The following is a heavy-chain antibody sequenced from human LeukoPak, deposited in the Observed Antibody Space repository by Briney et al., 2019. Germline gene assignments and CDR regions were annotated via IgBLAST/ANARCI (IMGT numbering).Heavy chain of an antibody. V-gene: IGHV1-2*02. Sequence: ASVMVSCKASGYTFTSYGISWVRQAPGQGLEWMGWINPNSGGTNYAQKFQGRVTMTRDTSISTAYMELSRLRSDDTAVYYCARGYNSGSYYVAWFDPWGQGTLVTVSS. J-gene: IGHJ5*02. CDR2: INPNSGGT. D-gene: IGHD1-26*01. CDR1: GYTFTSYG. CDR3: ARGYNSGSYYVAWFDP.